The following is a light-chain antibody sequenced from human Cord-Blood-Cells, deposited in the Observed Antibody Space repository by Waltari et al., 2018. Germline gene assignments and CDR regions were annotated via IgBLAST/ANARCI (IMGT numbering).Light chain of an antibody. Sequence: QSALTQPASVSGSPGQSITISCPGTSSDVGGYNLVSWYQQHPDKAPKLMIYEGSKRPSGVSNRFSGSKSGNTASLTISGLQAEDEADYYCCSYAGSSTFDVVFGGGTKLTVL. CDR1: SSDVGGYNL. J-gene: IGLJ2*01. CDR3: CSYAGSSTFDVV. V-gene: IGLV2-23*03. CDR2: EGS.